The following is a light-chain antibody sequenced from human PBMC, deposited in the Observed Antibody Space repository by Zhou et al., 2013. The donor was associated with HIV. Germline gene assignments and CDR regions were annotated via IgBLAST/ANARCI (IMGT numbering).Light chain of an antibody. Sequence: DIVLTQSPGTLSLSPGDRATLSCRASQSVNSGSLAWYQQIPHQAPRLLIYGASSRATGIPDRFSGSGSETDFTLTISGLEPEDFAVYYCHQYGTSPWTFGQGTKVEIK. V-gene: IGKV3-20*01. CDR2: GAS. J-gene: IGKJ1*01. CDR3: HQYGTSPWT. CDR1: QSVNSGS.